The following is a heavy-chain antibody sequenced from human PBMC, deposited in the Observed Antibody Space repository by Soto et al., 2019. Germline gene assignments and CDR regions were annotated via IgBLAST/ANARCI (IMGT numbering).Heavy chain of an antibody. CDR3: ARDRRSNSGSPATYYFDY. CDR1: GYTFTSYG. V-gene: IGHV1-18*01. Sequence: ASVKVSCKASGYTFTSYGISWVRQAPGQGLEWMGWISAYNGNTNYAQKLQGRVTMTTDTSTSTAYMELRSLRSDDTAVYYCARDRRSNSGSPATYYFDYWGQGTLVTVSS. J-gene: IGHJ4*02. CDR2: ISAYNGNT. D-gene: IGHD6-6*01.